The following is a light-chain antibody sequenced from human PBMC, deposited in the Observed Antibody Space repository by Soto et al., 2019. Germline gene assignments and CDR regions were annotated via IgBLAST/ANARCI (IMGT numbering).Light chain of an antibody. J-gene: IGLJ3*02. V-gene: IGLV1-44*01. CDR2: SND. CDR3: AAWDDSLTVLV. Sequence: QSVLTQPPSASGTPGQRVTISCSGSSSNIGSSTVNWYQHVPGTAPKLLIYSNDQRPSGVPDRFSGSESGTSASLAISGLQSEDEADYYCAAWDDSLTVLVFGGGTKVTVL. CDR1: SSNIGSST.